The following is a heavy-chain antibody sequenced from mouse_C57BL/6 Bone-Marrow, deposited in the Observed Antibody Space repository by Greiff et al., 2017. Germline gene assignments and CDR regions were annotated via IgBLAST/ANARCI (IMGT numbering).Heavy chain of an antibody. Sequence: EVQLVESGGGLVQPGGSMKLSCVASGFTFSNYWMNWVRQSPEKGLEWVAQIRLKSDNYATHYAESVKGRFTISRDDSKSSVYLQMNNLRAEDTVIYCCTELGRFAYWGQGTLVTVSA. CDR2: IRLKSDNYAT. CDR1: GFTFSNYW. J-gene: IGHJ3*01. D-gene: IGHD4-1*01. CDR3: TELGRFAY. V-gene: IGHV6-3*01.